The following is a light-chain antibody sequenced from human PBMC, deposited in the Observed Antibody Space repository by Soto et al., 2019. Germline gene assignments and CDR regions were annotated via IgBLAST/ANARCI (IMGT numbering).Light chain of an antibody. V-gene: IGKV3-11*01. CDR1: QSVSSY. CDR2: DAS. J-gene: IGKJ4*01. Sequence: EIVLTQSPATLSLSPGEIATLSCRASQSVSSYLAWYQQKGGQAPRLLIYDASNRAPGIPARFSGSGSGTDFPRTISSLEPEDFAVYYCQQRSDWPTFGGGTKVEIK. CDR3: QQRSDWPT.